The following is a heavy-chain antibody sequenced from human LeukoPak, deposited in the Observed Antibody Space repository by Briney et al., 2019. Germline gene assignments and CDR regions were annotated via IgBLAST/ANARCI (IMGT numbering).Heavy chain of an antibody. V-gene: IGHV1-8*03. CDR3: ARDKGCSSTSCYPPVDY. D-gene: IGHD2-2*01. Sequence: ASVKVSCKASGYTFTSYDINWVRQATGQGLEWMGWMNPNSGNTGYAQKFQGRVTITRNTSISTAYMELSSLRSEDTAVYYCARDKGCSSTSCYPPVDYWGQGTLVTVSS. CDR1: GYTFTSYD. CDR2: MNPNSGNT. J-gene: IGHJ4*02.